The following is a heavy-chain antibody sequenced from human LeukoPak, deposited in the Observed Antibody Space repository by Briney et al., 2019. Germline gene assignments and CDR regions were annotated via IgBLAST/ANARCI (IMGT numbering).Heavy chain of an antibody. V-gene: IGHV3-33*01. CDR3: ARERDSSSWPHYGMDV. CDR1: GFTFSSYG. J-gene: IGHJ6*04. CDR2: IWYDGSNK. Sequence: GRSLRLSCAASGFTFSSYGMHWVRQAPGKGLEWVAVIWYDGSNKDYADSVKGRFTISRDNSKNTLYLQMNSLRAEDTAVYYCARERDSSSWPHYGMDVWGKGTTVTVSS. D-gene: IGHD6-13*01.